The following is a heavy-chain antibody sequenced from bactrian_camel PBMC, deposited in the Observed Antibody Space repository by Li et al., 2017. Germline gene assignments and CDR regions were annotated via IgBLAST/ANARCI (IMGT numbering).Heavy chain of an antibody. CDR1: GFTFSAYD. CDR2: IDNGSSTT. V-gene: IGHV3S40*01. J-gene: IGHJ6*01. Sequence: DVQLVESGGGLVQPGGSLRLSCAASGFTFSAYDMSWVRQAPGKGLEWVSTIDNGSSTTCYLDSVKGRFTISKDNAKNTVYLQMNRLKSEDTAVYYGAAGGNMGGCMYRSWDQGTQVTVS. D-gene: IGHD3*01. CDR3: AAGGNMGGCMYRS.